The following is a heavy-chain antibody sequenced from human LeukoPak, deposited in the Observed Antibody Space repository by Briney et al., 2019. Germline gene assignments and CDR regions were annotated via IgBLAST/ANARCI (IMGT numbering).Heavy chain of an antibody. CDR3: ARDGYDFWSGYYVD. J-gene: IGHJ4*02. CDR2: IYHSGST. Sequence: PSETLSLTCTVSGYSISSGYYWGWIRQPPGKGLEWIGSIYHSGSTYYNPSLKSRVTISVDTSKNQFSLKLSSVTAADTAVYYCARDGYDFWSGYYVDWGQGTLVTVSS. CDR1: GYSISSGYY. D-gene: IGHD3-3*01. V-gene: IGHV4-38-2*02.